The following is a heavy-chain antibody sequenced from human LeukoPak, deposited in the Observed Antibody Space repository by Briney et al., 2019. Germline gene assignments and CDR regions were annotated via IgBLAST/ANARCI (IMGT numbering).Heavy chain of an antibody. J-gene: IGHJ4*02. D-gene: IGHD3-10*01. CDR1: GYTFTGYY. Sequence: ASEKVSCKASGYTFTGYYMHWVRQAPGQGLEWMGGINPNSVGTNYAQRFQGRVTMTTDTAISTAYMELSRLRSDDTAVYYCAGYGSGSYDYWGQGTLVTVSS. CDR2: INPNSVGT. CDR3: AGYGSGSYDY. V-gene: IGHV1-2*02.